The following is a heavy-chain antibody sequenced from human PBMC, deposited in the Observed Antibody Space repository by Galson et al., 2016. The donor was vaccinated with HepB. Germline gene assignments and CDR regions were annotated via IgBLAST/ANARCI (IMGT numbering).Heavy chain of an antibody. Sequence: SLRLSCAASGFTFSNYAMSWVRQAPGKGLQWVAHISGRGGITYYADSVKGRFTISRDNSKNTLYLQMNFLRAEDTAVYYCASFGDWDYYGVDVWGKGTTVIVSS. V-gene: IGHV3-23*01. CDR1: GFTFSNYA. CDR2: ISGRGGIT. CDR3: ASFGDWDYYGVDV. J-gene: IGHJ6*04. D-gene: IGHD3-16*01.